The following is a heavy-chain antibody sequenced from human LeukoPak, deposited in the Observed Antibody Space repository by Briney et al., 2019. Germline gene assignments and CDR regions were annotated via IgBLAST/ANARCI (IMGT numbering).Heavy chain of an antibody. CDR2: ISSSGSTI. D-gene: IGHD3-3*01. J-gene: IGHJ4*02. CDR3: ARDRNGDFWSTYYTGYFDY. Sequence: GGSLRLSCAASGFTFSSYWMSWVRQAPVRGLEWVSYISSSGSTIYYADSVKGRFTISRDNAKNSLSLQMNSLRTEDTSVYYCARDRNGDFWSTYYTGYFDYWGQGTLVTVSS. CDR1: GFTFSSYW. V-gene: IGHV3-48*03.